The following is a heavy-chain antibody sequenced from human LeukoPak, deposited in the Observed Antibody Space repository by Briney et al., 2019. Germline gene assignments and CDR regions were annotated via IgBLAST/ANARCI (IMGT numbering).Heavy chain of an antibody. CDR3: AKPQGGAAAYYY. V-gene: IGHV3-53*01. CDR2: IYRGGST. D-gene: IGHD3-16*01. CDR1: GFTVSSNY. J-gene: IGHJ4*02. Sequence: GGSLRLSCAASGFTVSSNYMSWVRQAPGKGLEWVSVIYRGGSTYYADSVKGRFTISRDNSKNTLYLQMNSLRAEDTAVYYCAKPQGGAAAYYYWGQGTLVTVSS.